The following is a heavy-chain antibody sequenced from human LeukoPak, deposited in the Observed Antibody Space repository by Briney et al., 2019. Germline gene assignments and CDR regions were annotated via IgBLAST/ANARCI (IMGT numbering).Heavy chain of an antibody. Sequence: GGSLRLSCEASGFTFSSYWMHWVRQAPGKGLVWVSRINTDGSSSTTYADSVKGRFTISRDNAKNTLYLQMNSLRAEDTAVYYCARRWDCTSTSCPFDYWGQGTLVTVSS. D-gene: IGHD2-2*01. CDR1: GFTFSSYW. J-gene: IGHJ4*02. V-gene: IGHV3-74*01. CDR3: ARRWDCTSTSCPFDY. CDR2: INTDGSSST.